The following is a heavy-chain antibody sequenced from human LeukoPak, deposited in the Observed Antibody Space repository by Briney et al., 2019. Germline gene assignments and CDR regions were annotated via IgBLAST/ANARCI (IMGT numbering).Heavy chain of an antibody. CDR2: IYYSGST. D-gene: IGHD3-16*02. Sequence: PSETLSLTCTVSGGSISSYYWSWIRQPPGKGLEWIGYIYYSGSTNYNPSLKSRVTISVDTSKNQFSLKLTSVTAADTAVYYCARDRPTYDYVWGNYRAFNIWGQGTMVTASS. V-gene: IGHV4-59*12. J-gene: IGHJ3*02. CDR1: GGSISSYY. CDR3: ARDRPTYDYVWGNYRAFNI.